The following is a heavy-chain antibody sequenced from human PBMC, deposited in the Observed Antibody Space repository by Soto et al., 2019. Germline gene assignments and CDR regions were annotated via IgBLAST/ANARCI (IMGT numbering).Heavy chain of an antibody. CDR1: GFTFSSYS. D-gene: IGHD3-10*01. CDR3: AKKVNSGPGSQYFDF. V-gene: IGHV3-23*01. J-gene: IGHJ4*02. CDR2: FSTGGDGGTA. Sequence: GGSLRLSCAVSGFTFSSYSMSWVRQAPGKGLEWVSGFSTGGDGGTAYYIDSVKGRFTISRDNSKNTLFLQMNSLRAEDTAIYYCAKKVNSGPGSQYFDFWGQGTLVTVSS.